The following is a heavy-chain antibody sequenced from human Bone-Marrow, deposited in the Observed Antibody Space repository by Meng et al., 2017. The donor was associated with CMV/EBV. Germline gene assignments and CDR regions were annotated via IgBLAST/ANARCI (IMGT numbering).Heavy chain of an antibody. Sequence: GESLKISWAASGFTFSSYGMHWVRQAPGKGLEWVAFIRYDGSNKYYADSVKGRFTISRDNSKNTLYLQMNTLRAEDTAVYYCVKGGHLGDYWGQGTLVTVSS. D-gene: IGHD3-10*01. CDR3: VKGGHLGDY. CDR1: GFTFSSYG. V-gene: IGHV3-30*02. J-gene: IGHJ4*02. CDR2: IRYDGSNK.